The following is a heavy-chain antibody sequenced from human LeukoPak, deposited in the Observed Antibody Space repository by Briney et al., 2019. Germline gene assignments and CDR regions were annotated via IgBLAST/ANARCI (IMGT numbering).Heavy chain of an antibody. D-gene: IGHD4-17*01. J-gene: IGHJ3*02. CDR2: IYYSGST. CDR1: GGSISNYY. Sequence: SETLSLTCTVSGGSISNYYWSWIRQPPGKGLEWIGYIYYSGSTNYNPSLKSRVTISVDTSKNQFSLKLSSVTAADTAVYHCARVTVTAFDIWGQGTMVTVSS. CDR3: ARVTVTAFDI. V-gene: IGHV4-59*01.